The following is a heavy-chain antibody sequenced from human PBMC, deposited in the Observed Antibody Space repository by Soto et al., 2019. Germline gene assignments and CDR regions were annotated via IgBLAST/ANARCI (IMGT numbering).Heavy chain of an antibody. CDR2: IYHSGST. D-gene: IGHD4-4*01. CDR3: ARGGGVTTTGDDY. Sequence: QLQLQESGSGLVKPSQTLSLTCAVSGGSINTATHSWSWIRQPPGKGLEWIGYIYHSGSTYYNPSVKSRVTISIDKSNNQFSRRLSSVPAADTAVYYGARGGGVTTTGDDYWGQGILVTVSS. CDR1: GGSINTATHS. J-gene: IGHJ4*02. V-gene: IGHV4-30-2*01.